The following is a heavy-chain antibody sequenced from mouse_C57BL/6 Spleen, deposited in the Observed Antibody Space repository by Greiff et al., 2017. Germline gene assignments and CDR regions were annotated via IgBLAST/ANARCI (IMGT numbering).Heavy chain of an antibody. D-gene: IGHD1-1*01. J-gene: IGHJ1*03. CDR3: ARWDYYGEGYCDV. V-gene: IGHV1-64*01. Sequence: QVQLQQPGAELVKPGASVKLSCKASGYTFTSYWMHWVKQRPGQGLEWIGMIHPNSGSTNYNEKFKSKATLTVDKSSSTAYMQLSTLTSADSAVYYCARWDYYGEGYCDVWGTGTTVTVSS. CDR1: GYTFTSYW. CDR2: IHPNSGST.